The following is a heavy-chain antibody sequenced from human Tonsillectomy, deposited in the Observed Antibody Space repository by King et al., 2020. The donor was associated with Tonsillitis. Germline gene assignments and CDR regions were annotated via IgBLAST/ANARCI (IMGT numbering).Heavy chain of an antibody. CDR1: GFTFSSYG. V-gene: IGHV3-33*06. D-gene: IGHD6-13*01. Sequence: VQLVESGGGVVQPGRSLRLSCAASGFTFSSYGMHWVRQAPGKGLEWVAVIWYDGSNKYYADSVKGRFTISRDNSKNTLYLQMNSLRAEDTAVYYCAKSGYSSSWYPFDYWGQGTLVTVSS. CDR2: IWYDGSNK. CDR3: AKSGYSSSWYPFDY. J-gene: IGHJ4*02.